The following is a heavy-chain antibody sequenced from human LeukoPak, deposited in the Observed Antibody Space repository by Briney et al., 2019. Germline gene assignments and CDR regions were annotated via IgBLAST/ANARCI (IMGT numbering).Heavy chain of an antibody. CDR1: GGSISSSSYY. Sequence: SETLSLTCTVSGGSISSSSYYWGWIRQPPGKGLEWIGSIYYSGSTYYNPSLKSRVTISVDTSKNQFSLKLSSVTAADTAVYYCASQWFGESITFDYWGQGTLVTVSS. CDR3: ASQWFGESITFDY. CDR2: IYYSGST. V-gene: IGHV4-39*07. D-gene: IGHD3-10*01. J-gene: IGHJ4*02.